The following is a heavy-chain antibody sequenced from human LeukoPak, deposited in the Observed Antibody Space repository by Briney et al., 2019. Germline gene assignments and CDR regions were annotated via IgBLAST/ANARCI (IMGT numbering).Heavy chain of an antibody. D-gene: IGHD2-21*02. J-gene: IGHJ4*02. CDR1: GYTFTSYG. CDR2: ISAYNGNT. Sequence: ASVTVSCKASGYTFTSYGISWVRQAPGQGLEWMGWISAYNGNTNYAQKLQGRVTMTTDTSTSTAYMELRSLRSDDTAVYYCVRQPQYCGGDCYPEYYFDYWGQGTLVTVSS. CDR3: VRQPQYCGGDCYPEYYFDY. V-gene: IGHV1-18*01.